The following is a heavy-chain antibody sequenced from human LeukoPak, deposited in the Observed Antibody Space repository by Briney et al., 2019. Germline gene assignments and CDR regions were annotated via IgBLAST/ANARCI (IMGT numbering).Heavy chain of an antibody. CDR3: ASFGGYCTNGVCSIFDY. CDR1: GYSISSGYY. V-gene: IGHV4-38-2*02. Sequence: KSSETLSLTCTVSGYSISSGYYWGWIRQPPGKGLEWIGGIYHSGSTYYNPSLKSRVTISVDTSKNQFSLKLSSVTAADTAVYYCASFGGYCTNGVCSIFDYWGQGTLVTVSS. D-gene: IGHD2-8*01. CDR2: IYHSGST. J-gene: IGHJ4*02.